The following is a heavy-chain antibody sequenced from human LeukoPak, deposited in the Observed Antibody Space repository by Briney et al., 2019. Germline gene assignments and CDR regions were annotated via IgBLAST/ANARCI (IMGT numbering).Heavy chain of an antibody. V-gene: IGHV1-8*01. J-gene: IGHJ5*02. D-gene: IGHD3-10*01. CDR3: VRDGEGVAISVNYWFDP. CDR2: TNPNNGNT. CDR1: GVTFTSYD. Sequence: ASVKVSCKASGVTFTSYDINGVRQGSGQGREWVGWTNPNNGNTGYAQKFQGRVTMTRDSSISTAYMELRGLRSEDTAVYYCVRDGEGVAISVNYWFDPWGQGTLVTVSS.